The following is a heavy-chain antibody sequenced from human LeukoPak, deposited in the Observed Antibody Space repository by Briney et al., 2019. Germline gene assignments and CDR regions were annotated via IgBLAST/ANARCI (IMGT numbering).Heavy chain of an antibody. D-gene: IGHD2-2*01. Sequence: ASVTVSFKASGYTFTDYYLHWVRQAPGQGLEWMGWINPNSGDTRYAQKFQGRVTMTRDTSISTAYMELSRLRSDDTAFYYCAREAVCSSASCEIDYWGQGTLVTVSS. V-gene: IGHV1-2*02. CDR1: GYTFTDYY. CDR2: INPNSGDT. CDR3: AREAVCSSASCEIDY. J-gene: IGHJ4*02.